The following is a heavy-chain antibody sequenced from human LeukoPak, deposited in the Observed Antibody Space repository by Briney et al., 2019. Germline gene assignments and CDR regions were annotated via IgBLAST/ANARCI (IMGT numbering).Heavy chain of an antibody. CDR2: INHSGST. J-gene: IGHJ4*02. CDR3: ARHLAAAHFDY. Sequence: SETLSLTCVVYGGSLSGYSWSWIRQPPGKGLQWIGEINHSGSTNYNTSLKSRVTISIDTSKNQFSLKLSSVTAADTAVYYCARHLAAAHFDYWGQGTLVTVSS. CDR1: GGSLSGYS. D-gene: IGHD6-13*01. V-gene: IGHV4-34*01.